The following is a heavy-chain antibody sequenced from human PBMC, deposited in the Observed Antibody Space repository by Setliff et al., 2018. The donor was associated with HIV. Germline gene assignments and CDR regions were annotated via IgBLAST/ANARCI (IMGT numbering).Heavy chain of an antibody. CDR1: GGSFSGYY. D-gene: IGHD3-22*01. CDR3: ARDRYYDSSGYIPFDI. CDR2: IYTSGST. Sequence: SETLSLTCAVYGGSFSGYYWSWIRQPAGKGLEWIGRIYTSGSTNYNPSLKSRVTMSVDTSKNQFSLKLSSVTAADTAVYYCARDRYYDSSGYIPFDIWGQGTMVTVSS. J-gene: IGHJ3*02. V-gene: IGHV4-4*07.